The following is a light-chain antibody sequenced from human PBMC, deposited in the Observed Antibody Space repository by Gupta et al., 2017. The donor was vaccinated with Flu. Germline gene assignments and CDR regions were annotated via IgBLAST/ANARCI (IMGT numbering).Light chain of an antibody. V-gene: IGKV3-20*01. CDR1: QSITTTY. Sequence: PVTLSLSPGERATLSCRASQSITTTYLESYQQKPGQAPRLLIYGASSSANGIPDRFSGSGSGTDFTLTRRGRETEDFAVYYGQQDCTQRTFGQGTKV. J-gene: IGKJ1*01. CDR2: GAS. CDR3: QQDCTQRT.